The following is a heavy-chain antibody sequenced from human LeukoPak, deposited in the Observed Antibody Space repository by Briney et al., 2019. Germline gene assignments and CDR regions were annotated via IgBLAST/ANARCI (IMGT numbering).Heavy chain of an antibody. V-gene: IGHV3-48*04. J-gene: IGHJ2*01. D-gene: IGHD3-22*01. CDR1: GFTFSSYS. Sequence: GGSLRLSCAASGFTFSSYSMNWVRQAPGKGLEWVSYISSGSSTIYYADSAKGRFAISRDNAKNSLYLQMNSLRAEDTAVYYCAKAYYDSSGYPYWYFDLWGRGTLVTVSS. CDR2: ISSGSSTI. CDR3: AKAYYDSSGYPYWYFDL.